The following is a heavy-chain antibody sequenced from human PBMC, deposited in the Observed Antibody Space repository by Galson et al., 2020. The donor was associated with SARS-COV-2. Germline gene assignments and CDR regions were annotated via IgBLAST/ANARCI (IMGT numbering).Heavy chain of an antibody. J-gene: IGHJ4*02. Sequence: GGSLRLYCAASGFTFSYYAMHWVRQAPGKGLEWVSDIRGSAEIIYYADSVEGRFTISRDTAKKSLHRQMNSLRADDTAVYYCARGERTRLDYWGPGTLVTVTS. CDR2: IRGSAEII. CDR3: ARGERTRLDY. CDR1: GFTFSYYA. V-gene: IGHV3-48*03.